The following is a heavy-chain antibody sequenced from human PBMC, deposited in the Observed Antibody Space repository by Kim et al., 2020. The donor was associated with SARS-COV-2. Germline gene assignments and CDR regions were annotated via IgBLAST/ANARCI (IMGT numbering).Heavy chain of an antibody. CDR1: GGSISSYY. D-gene: IGHD3-3*01. CDR3: ARQFDFWSGYNYYYYYMDV. Sequence: SETLSLTCTVSGGSISSYYWSWIRQPPGKGLEWIGYIYYSGSTNYNPSLKSRVTISVDTSKNQSSLKLSSVTAADTAVYYCARQFDFWSGYNYYYYYMDVWGKGTTVTVSS. CDR2: IYYSGST. V-gene: IGHV4-59*08. J-gene: IGHJ6*03.